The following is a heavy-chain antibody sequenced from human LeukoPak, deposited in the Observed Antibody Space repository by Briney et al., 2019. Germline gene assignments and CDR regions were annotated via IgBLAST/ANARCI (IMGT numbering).Heavy chain of an antibody. CDR1: GGSISSGDYY. J-gene: IGHJ4*02. V-gene: IGHV4-31*03. Sequence: SETLSLTCTVSGGSISSGDYYWSWIRQHPGKGLEWIGYIHYSGSTHYNPSLKSRVIISVDTSKNQFSLKLRSVAAADTAVYYCARSRASFTVIYFDYWGQGTLVTISS. D-gene: IGHD4-17*01. CDR3: ARSRASFTVIYFDY. CDR2: IHYSGST.